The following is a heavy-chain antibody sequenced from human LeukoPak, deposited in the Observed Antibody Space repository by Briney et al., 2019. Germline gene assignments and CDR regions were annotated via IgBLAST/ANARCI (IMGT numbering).Heavy chain of an antibody. CDR2: INPNNGGT. CDR3: ATATEIVS. CDR1: GYTFTGYY. Sequence: GASVKVSCMASGYTFTGYYIYWVRQAPGQGLEWMGWINPNNGGTNYAQKFQGRVTMTRDTSISAAYMELSRLRSDDTAVYYCATATEIVSWGPGTKVTVSS. D-gene: IGHD2-21*01. J-gene: IGHJ3*01. V-gene: IGHV1-2*02.